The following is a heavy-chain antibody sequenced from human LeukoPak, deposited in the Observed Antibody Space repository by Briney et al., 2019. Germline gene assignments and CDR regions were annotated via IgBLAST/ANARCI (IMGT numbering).Heavy chain of an antibody. D-gene: IGHD3-10*02. CDR2: ISSSGSTM. Sequence: PGGSLRLSCAASGFTFSSYEMNWVRQAPGKGLEWVSYISSSGSTMYYADSVKGRFNISRDNAKNSLYLQMKSLRAEDTAVYYCAELGITMIGGVWGKGTTVTISS. CDR1: GFTFSSYE. V-gene: IGHV3-48*03. J-gene: IGHJ6*04. CDR3: AELGITMIGGV.